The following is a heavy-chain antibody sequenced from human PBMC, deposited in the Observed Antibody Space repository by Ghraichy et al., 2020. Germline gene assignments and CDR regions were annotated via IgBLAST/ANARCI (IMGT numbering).Heavy chain of an antibody. CDR2: IYSGGST. CDR3: ARDGGTMVQVDAFDI. V-gene: IGHV3-53*01. Sequence: GESLNISCAASGFTVSSNYMSWVRQAPGKGLEWVSVIYSGGSTYYADSVKGRFTISRDNSKNTLYLQMNSLRAEDTAVYYCARDGGTMVQVDAFDIWGQGTMVTVSS. CDR1: GFTVSSNY. D-gene: IGHD3-10*01. J-gene: IGHJ3*02.